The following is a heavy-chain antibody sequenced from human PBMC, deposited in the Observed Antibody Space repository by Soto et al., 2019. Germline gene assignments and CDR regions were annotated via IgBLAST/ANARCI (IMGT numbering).Heavy chain of an antibody. Sequence: EVQLVESGGGLIQPGRSLRLSCAASGFTFDDYAMHWVRQAPGKGLEWVSGINLNGATIGYADSVKARFTISRENAKNALQLQMNSLRAEDTALYYCAKGGATGWRWQLDYWGQGTLVTVSS. D-gene: IGHD6-19*01. CDR2: INLNGATI. CDR3: AKGGATGWRWQLDY. CDR1: GFTFDDYA. J-gene: IGHJ4*02. V-gene: IGHV3-9*01.